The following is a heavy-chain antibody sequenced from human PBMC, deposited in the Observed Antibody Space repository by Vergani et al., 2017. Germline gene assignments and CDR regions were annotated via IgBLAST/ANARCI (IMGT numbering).Heavy chain of an antibody. CDR2: INPNSGGT. V-gene: IGHV1-2*02. D-gene: IGHD3-22*01. CDR3: SRGGSVTMIADALGSGSGGY. CDR1: GYTFTGYY. J-gene: IGHJ4*02. Sequence: QVQLVQSGAEVKKPGASVKVSCKASGYTFTGYYMHWVRQAPGQGLEWMGWINPNSGGTNYAQKFQGRVNMTMDTSISTVYMELSRLRSDDTAVYYCSRGGSVTMIADALGSGSGGYWGQGTLVTVSS.